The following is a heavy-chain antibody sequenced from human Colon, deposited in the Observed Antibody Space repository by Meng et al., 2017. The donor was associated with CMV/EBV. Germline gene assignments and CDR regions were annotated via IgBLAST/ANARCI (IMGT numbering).Heavy chain of an antibody. CDR1: GITFSSYA. CDR2: IKQDGSEK. D-gene: IGHD6-6*01. Sequence: GGSLRLSCAVSGITFSSYAMSWVRQAPGKGLEWVANIKQDGSEKYYVDSVKGRFTISRDNAKNSLYLQMNSLRAEDTAVYYCAKGGAARPFGYYYGMDVWGQGTTVTVSS. V-gene: IGHV3-7*01. J-gene: IGHJ6*02. CDR3: AKGGAARPFGYYYGMDV.